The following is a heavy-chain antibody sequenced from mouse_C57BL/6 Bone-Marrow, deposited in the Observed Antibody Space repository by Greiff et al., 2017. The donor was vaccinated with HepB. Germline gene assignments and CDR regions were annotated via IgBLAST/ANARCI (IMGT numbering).Heavy chain of an antibody. CDR1: GYSITSGYY. Sequence: VQLKESGPGLVKPSQSLSLTCSVTGYSITSGYYWNWIRQFPGNKLEWIGYISYDGSNNSNPSLKNRISITRDTTKNQLFLKLNSVATEDTATYYCARSPAWDYWGQGTTLTVSS. V-gene: IGHV3-6*01. CDR2: ISYDGSN. J-gene: IGHJ2*01. CDR3: ARSPAWDY.